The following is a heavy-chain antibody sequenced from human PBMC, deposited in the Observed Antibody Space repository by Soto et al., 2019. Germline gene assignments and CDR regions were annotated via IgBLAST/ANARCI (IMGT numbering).Heavy chain of an antibody. CDR1: GGSISSGDYY. D-gene: IGHD6-19*01. V-gene: IGHV4-30-4*01. CDR3: ASSPGYSSGWYLLYHFDY. CDR2: IYYSGST. J-gene: IGHJ4*02. Sequence: SETLSLTCTVSGGSISSGDYYWSWIRQPPGKGLEWIGYIYYSGSTYYNPSLKSRVTISVDTSKNQFSLKLSSVTAADTAVYYCASSPGYSSGWYLLYHFDYWGQGTLVTVSS.